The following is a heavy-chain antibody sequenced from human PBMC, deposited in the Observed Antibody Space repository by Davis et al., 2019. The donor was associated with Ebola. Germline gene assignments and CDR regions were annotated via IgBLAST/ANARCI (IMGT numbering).Heavy chain of an antibody. CDR1: GYTFTSYG. CDR3: ARDEKASSWSYNWFDP. CDR2: ISAYNGNT. D-gene: IGHD6-13*01. Sequence: ASVKVSCKASGYTFTSYGISWVRQAPGQGLEWMGWISAYNGNTNYAQKLQGRVTMTTDTSTSTAYMELRSLGSDDTAVYYCARDEKASSWSYNWFDPWGQGTLVTVSS. J-gene: IGHJ5*02. V-gene: IGHV1-18*01.